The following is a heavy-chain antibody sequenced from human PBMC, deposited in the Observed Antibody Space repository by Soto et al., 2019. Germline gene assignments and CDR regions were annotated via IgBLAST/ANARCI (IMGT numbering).Heavy chain of an antibody. Sequence: QVQLVESGGGVVQPGRSLRLSCAASGFTFSSYGMHWVRQAPGKGLEWVAVIWYDGSNKYYADSVKGRFTISRDNSKNTLYLQMDSLRAEDTAVYYCARVSSPYFKIQLWLFDYWGQGTLVTVSS. CDR3: ARVSSPYFKIQLWLFDY. CDR2: IWYDGSNK. D-gene: IGHD5-18*01. J-gene: IGHJ4*02. V-gene: IGHV3-33*01. CDR1: GFTFSSYG.